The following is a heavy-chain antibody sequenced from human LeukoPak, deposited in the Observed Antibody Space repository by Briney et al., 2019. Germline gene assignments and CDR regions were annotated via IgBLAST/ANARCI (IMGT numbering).Heavy chain of an antibody. CDR2: INHSGST. J-gene: IGHJ4*02. D-gene: IGHD6-6*01. Sequence: SETLSLTCAVYGGSFSGYYGSGIRQPPGRGLEWIGEINHSGSTNYNPSLKSRVTISVDTSKNQFSLKLSSVTAADTAVYYCARDMAARPSPVDHWGQGTLVIVSS. V-gene: IGHV4-34*01. CDR1: GGSFSGYY. CDR3: ARDMAARPSPVDH.